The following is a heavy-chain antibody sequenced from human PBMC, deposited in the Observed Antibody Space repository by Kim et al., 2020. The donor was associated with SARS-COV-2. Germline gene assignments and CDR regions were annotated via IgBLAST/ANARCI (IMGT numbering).Heavy chain of an antibody. CDR1: GFTFDDYA. J-gene: IGHJ3*02. V-gene: IGHV3-9*01. CDR3: AIVVAATPSARYADDAFDI. Sequence: GGSLRLSCAASGFTFDDYAMHWVRQAPGKGLEWVSGISWNSGSIGYADSVKGRFTISRDNAKNSLYLQMNSLRAEDTALYYCAIVVAATPSARYADDAFDIWGQGTMVTVSS. D-gene: IGHD2-15*01. CDR2: ISWNSGSI.